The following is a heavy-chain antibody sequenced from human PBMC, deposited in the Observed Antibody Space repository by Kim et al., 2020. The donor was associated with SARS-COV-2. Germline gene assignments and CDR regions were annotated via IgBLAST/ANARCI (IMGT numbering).Heavy chain of an antibody. CDR3: ARVKNTAMVPWFDP. D-gene: IGHD5-18*01. Sequence: YADTVKGRFTISRDNYKNTLDLQMNSLRAEDTAVYYWARVKNTAMVPWFDPWGQGTLVTVSS. V-gene: IGHV3-30*01. J-gene: IGHJ5*02.